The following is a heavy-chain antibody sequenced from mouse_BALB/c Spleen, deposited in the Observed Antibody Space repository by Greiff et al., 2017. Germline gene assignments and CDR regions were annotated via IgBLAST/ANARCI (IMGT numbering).Heavy chain of an antibody. CDR3: VRQDSYGSSYGNAMDY. CDR1: GFTFNTYA. CDR2: IRSKSNNYAT. V-gene: IGHV10-1*02. Sequence: EVQLVESGGGLVQPKGSLKLSCAASGFTFNTYAMNWVRQAPGKGLEWVARIRSKSNNYATYYADSVKDRFTISRDDSQSMLYLQMNNLKTEDTAMYYCVRQDSYGSSYGNAMDYWGQGTSVTVSS. D-gene: IGHD1-1*01. J-gene: IGHJ4*01.